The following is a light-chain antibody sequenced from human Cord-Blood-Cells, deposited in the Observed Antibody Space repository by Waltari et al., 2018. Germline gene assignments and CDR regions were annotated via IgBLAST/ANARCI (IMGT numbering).Light chain of an antibody. CDR3: QQSYSTPLT. CDR2: AAS. CDR1: QSISSS. V-gene: IGKV1-39*01. Sequence: DLQMTQSPSSLFASVGDRAPLTCRASQSISSSLNWYQQKPGKAPKLLIYAASSLQSGVPSRFSGSGSGTDFTLTISSLQPEDFATYYCQQSYSTPLTFGGGTKVEIK. J-gene: IGKJ4*01.